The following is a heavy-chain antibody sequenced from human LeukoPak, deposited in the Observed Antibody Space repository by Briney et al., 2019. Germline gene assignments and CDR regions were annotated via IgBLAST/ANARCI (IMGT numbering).Heavy chain of an antibody. CDR2: LYLCGHT. Sequence: SEPLSLTCSVSGGSLCSLFWRWLRHPPGKGLEWFGYLYLCGHTNYTPSRKSRVTISVDTSKNQFSLKLSSVTAADTAVYYCARNERRAQKDTYYYYYYYMDVWGKGTTVTVSS. J-gene: IGHJ6*03. CDR3: ARNERRAQKDTYYYYYYYMDV. CDR1: GGSLCSLF. V-gene: IGHV4-59*11. D-gene: IGHD6-25*01.